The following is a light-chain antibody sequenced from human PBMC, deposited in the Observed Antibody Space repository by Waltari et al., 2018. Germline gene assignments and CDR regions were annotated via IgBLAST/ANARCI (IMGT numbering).Light chain of an antibody. Sequence: SYVLTQPPSLSVAPGRPATFTCGGDDIESKVVNWYQKRPGQAPGFVLYDNIDRPPGIPDRFSGSNARNTATLTITSVEVGDEADYYCQLWESAGGHPVFGGGTTLTVL. V-gene: IGLV3-21*03. CDR3: QLWESAGGHPV. CDR1: DIESKV. CDR2: DNI. J-gene: IGLJ2*01.